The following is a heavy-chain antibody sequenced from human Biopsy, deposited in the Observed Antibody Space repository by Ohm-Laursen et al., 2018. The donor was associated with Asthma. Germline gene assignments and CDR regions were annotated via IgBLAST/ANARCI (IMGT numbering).Heavy chain of an antibody. Sequence: SQTLSLTWTVSGDSIDSGDYSWTWIRQSPGVGLEWIGYIYRNGDTYYNPTLKNRVTISIDRSKNQFSMRLRSLTAADTAVYFCARVASYGDVYFGIDVWGPGTTVSVS. CDR1: GDSIDSGDYS. V-gene: IGHV4-30-2*06. J-gene: IGHJ6*02. CDR3: ARVASYGDVYFGIDV. CDR2: IYRNGDT. D-gene: IGHD4-17*01.